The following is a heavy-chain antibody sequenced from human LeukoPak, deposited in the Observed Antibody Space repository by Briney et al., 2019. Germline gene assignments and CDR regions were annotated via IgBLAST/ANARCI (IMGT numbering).Heavy chain of an antibody. V-gene: IGHV3-74*01. J-gene: IGHJ5*02. CDR2: INSDGINT. D-gene: IGHD3-22*01. Sequence: GGSLRLSCAASVFTFSSYWMHWVRQAPGKGLVWVSRINSDGINTSYADSVKGRFTISRDNAKNTLNLQMNSLRAEDTAVYYCARDLGQYYDTSDNWFDPWGQGTLVTVSS. CDR3: ARDLGQYYDTSDNWFDP. CDR1: VFTFSSYW.